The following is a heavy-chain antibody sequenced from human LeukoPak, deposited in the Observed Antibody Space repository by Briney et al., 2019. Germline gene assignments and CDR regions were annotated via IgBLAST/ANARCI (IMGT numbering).Heavy chain of an antibody. J-gene: IGHJ4*02. CDR3: ARYTSTWYLEY. CDR1: GDSVSSNSAA. Sequence: SQTLSLTCAISGDSVSSNSAAWNWLRQSPSRGLEWLGRTYCRSKWYSDYAASVRGRITISPDTSKNQFYLQLDSVTPEDTAVYYCARYTSTWYLEYWGQGTVVTVSS. CDR2: TYCRSKWYS. V-gene: IGHV6-1*01. D-gene: IGHD6-13*01.